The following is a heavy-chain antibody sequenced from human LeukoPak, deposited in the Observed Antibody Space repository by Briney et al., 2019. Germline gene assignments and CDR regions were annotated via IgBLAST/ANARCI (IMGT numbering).Heavy chain of an antibody. CDR2: IGGSASNI. V-gene: IGHV3-11*04. J-gene: IGHJ4*02. CDR3: AKAYGSYFDY. D-gene: IGHD3-10*01. CDR1: GLTVTDYY. Sequence: GSLRLSCAASGLTVTDYYMHWIRQAPGKGLEWVSFIGGSASNIYYADSVKGRFTISRDNAKNSLYLQMNSLRAEDTAVYYCAKAYGSYFDYWGQGTLITVSS.